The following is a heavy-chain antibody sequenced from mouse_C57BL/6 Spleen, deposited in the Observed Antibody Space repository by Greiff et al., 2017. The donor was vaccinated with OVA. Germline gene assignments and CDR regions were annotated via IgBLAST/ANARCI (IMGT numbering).Heavy chain of an antibody. V-gene: IGHV5-4*01. CDR3: AREGWVFDY. CDR2: ISDGGSYT. Sequence: EVQRVESGGGLVKPGGSLKLSCAASGFTFSSYAMSWVRQTPEKRLEWVATISDGGSYTYYPDNVKGRFTISRDNAKNNLYLQMSHLKSEDTAMYYCAREGWVFDYWGQGTTLTVSS. CDR1: GFTFSSYA. J-gene: IGHJ2*01.